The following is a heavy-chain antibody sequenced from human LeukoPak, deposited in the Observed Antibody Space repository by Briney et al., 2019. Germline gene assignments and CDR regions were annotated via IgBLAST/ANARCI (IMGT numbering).Heavy chain of an antibody. CDR3: ARDSLSSGWYDY. J-gene: IGHJ4*02. D-gene: IGHD6-19*01. V-gene: IGHV3-21*01. CDR2: ISSSSSYI. Sequence: GGSLRLSCAASGFTFDEYGMTWVRQAPGKGLEWVSSISSSSSYIYYADSVKGRFTISRDNAKNSLYLQMNSLRAEDTAVYYCARDSLSSGWYDYWGQGTLVTVSS. CDR1: GFTFDEYG.